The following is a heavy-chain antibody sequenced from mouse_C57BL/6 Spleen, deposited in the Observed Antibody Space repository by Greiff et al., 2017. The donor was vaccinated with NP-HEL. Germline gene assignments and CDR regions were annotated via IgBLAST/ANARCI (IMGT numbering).Heavy chain of an antibody. J-gene: IGHJ4*01. CDR3: ARGEGYGSSYYYAMDY. CDR2: IYPRSGNT. Sequence: VQLQQSGAELARPGASVKLSCKASGYTFTSYGISWVKQRTGQGLEWIGEIYPRSGNTYYNEKFKGKATLTADKSSSTAYMDLRSLTSEDSAVYFCARGEGYGSSYYYAMDYWGQGTSVTVSS. V-gene: IGHV1-81*01. CDR1: GYTFTSYG. D-gene: IGHD1-1*01.